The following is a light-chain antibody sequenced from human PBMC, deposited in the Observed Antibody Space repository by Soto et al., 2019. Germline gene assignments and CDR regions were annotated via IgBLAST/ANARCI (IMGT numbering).Light chain of an antibody. V-gene: IGKV3-20*01. J-gene: IGKJ2*01. Sequence: EIVLTQSPGTLSLSPGERAILSCRASQNISGNYLAWYQQKVGQPPRLVIYGSADRATGIPDRFSGSGSGTDFTLTISRVEPEDFAVYYCQQYGSSPPYTFGQGTKLEIK. CDR3: QQYGSSPPYT. CDR2: GSA. CDR1: QNISGNY.